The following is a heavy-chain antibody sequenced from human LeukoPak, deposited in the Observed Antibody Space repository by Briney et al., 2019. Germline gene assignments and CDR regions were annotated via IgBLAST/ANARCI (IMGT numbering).Heavy chain of an antibody. CDR3: ARYCTSTSCAFEY. V-gene: IGHV3-23*01. Sequence: GGSLRLSCAASGFTFDDYAMSWVRQAPGKGLEWVSAISGSGGSTYYADSVKGRFTISRDNSKNTLYLQMNSLRAEDTAVYYCARYCTSTSCAFEYWGQGTLVTVSS. D-gene: IGHD2-2*01. J-gene: IGHJ4*02. CDR1: GFTFDDYA. CDR2: ISGSGGST.